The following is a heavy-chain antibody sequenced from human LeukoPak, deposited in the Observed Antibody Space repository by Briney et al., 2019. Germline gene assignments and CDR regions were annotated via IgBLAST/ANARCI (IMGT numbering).Heavy chain of an antibody. D-gene: IGHD1-26*01. Sequence: SETLSLTCTVSGGSISSYYWSWIRQPPGKGLEWIRYIYNSGSTNYNPSLKSRVTISVDTSKNQFSLKLSSVTAADTAVYYCARDVGATPGYFDYWGQGTLVTVSS. V-gene: IGHV4-59*01. CDR2: IYNSGST. CDR3: ARDVGATPGYFDY. CDR1: GGSISSYY. J-gene: IGHJ4*02.